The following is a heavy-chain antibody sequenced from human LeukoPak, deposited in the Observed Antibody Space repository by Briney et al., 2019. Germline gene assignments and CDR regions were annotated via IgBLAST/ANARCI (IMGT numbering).Heavy chain of an antibody. V-gene: IGHV3-23*01. Sequence: GGSLRLSCAASGFTFSSYAMSWVRQAPGKGLEWVSAISGSGGSTYYADSVKGRFTISRDNSKNTLYLQMNSLRAEDTAVYSCAKEGYSSGWYLPYYYYYDMDVWGKGTTVTVSS. J-gene: IGHJ6*03. CDR1: GFTFSSYA. CDR2: ISGSGGST. D-gene: IGHD6-19*01. CDR3: AKEGYSSGWYLPYYYYYDMDV.